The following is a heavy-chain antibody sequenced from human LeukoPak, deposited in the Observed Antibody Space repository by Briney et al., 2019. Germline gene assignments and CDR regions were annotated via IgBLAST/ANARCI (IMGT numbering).Heavy chain of an antibody. Sequence: PSETLSLTCSVSADSITRYYLSWIRQPPGKGLEWIGSGSTYYNPSLKSRVTISVGTSKNQFSLKLSSVTAADTAVYFCASPRGDDSGGYYTWYFHHWGQGILVTVSS. D-gene: IGHD3-22*01. CDR2: SGST. J-gene: IGHJ1*01. CDR1: ADSITRYY. V-gene: IGHV4-4*09. CDR3: ASPRGDDSGGYYTWYFHH.